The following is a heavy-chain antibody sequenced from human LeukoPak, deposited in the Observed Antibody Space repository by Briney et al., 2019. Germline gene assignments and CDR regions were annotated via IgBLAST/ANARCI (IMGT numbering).Heavy chain of an antibody. V-gene: IGHV4-34*01. D-gene: IGHD2-2*01. CDR3: ARVRVGDYYGMDV. CDR2: INHSGST. CDR1: GGSFSGYY. Sequence: PSETLSLTCAVYGGSFSGYYWSWIRQPPGKGLEWIGEINHSGSTNYNPSLKSRVAISVDTSKNQFSLKLSSVTAADTAVYYCARVRVGDYYGMDVWGQGTTVTVSS. J-gene: IGHJ6*02.